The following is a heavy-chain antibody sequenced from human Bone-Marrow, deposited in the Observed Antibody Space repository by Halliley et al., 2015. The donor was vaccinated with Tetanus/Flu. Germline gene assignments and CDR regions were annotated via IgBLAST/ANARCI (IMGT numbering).Heavy chain of an antibody. CDR2: IYGDGTT. V-gene: IGHV3-53*01. CDR1: GFSVRNDY. Sequence: SLRLSCAASGFSVRNDYMAWVRHAPGKGLEWVSTIYGDGTTFYSDAVKGRFTVSRDNSKNTLDLQMNTLRVEDTALYYCATIFGCWYFNIWGRGTQVTVSS. J-gene: IGHJ2*01. CDR3: ATIFGCWYFNI. D-gene: IGHD3-10*01.